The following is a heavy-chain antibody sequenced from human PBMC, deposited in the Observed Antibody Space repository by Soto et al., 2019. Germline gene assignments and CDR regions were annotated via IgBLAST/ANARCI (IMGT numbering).Heavy chain of an antibody. CDR2: IYHSGTT. CDR1: GGSISSGDYY. Sequence: SETLSLTCTVSGGSISSGDYYWSWIRQPPGKGLEWIGYIYHSGTTYYNPSLSSRVSMSMDKSKNQISLILTSVTAADTAVYYCARDSRYCTDSGCSIMRDAFDVWGQGTLVTVSS. D-gene: IGHD2-15*01. J-gene: IGHJ3*01. CDR3: ARDSRYCTDSGCSIMRDAFDV. V-gene: IGHV4-30-4*01.